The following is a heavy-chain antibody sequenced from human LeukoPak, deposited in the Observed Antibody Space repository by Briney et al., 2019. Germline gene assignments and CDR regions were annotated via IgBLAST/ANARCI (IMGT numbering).Heavy chain of an antibody. D-gene: IGHD2-2*01. V-gene: IGHV4-30-2*01. CDR3: ARGPTCSTTSCYRSEFYYYYMDV. CDR1: GDSVSSSDYY. J-gene: IGHJ6*03. CDR2: MFHDGNI. Sequence: PSETLSLTCSVSGDSVSSSDYYWTWIRQPPGKGLEWIGHMFHDGNIFYNPSVQSRVSILVDRSKNQFSLRLTSVTAADSAKYYCARGPTCSTTSCYRSEFYYYYMDVWGKGTTVTVSS.